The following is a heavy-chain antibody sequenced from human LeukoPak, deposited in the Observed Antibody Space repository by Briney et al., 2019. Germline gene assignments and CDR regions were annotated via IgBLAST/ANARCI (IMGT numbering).Heavy chain of an antibody. CDR1: GFTFGDYA. CDR3: AKDTDSSGWRPLES. CDR2: INWNGVTK. V-gene: IGHV3-9*01. J-gene: IGHJ4*02. D-gene: IGHD6-19*01. Sequence: GRSLRLSCVASGFTFGDYAMHWVRQAPGKGLEWVSSINWNGVTKGYVDSVKGRFTISRDNAKNSLYLQMNSLRVEDTALYYCAKDTDSSGWRPLESWGQGTLVTVSS.